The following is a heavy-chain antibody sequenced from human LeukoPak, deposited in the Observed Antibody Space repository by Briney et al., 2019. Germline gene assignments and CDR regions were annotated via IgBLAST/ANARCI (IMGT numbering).Heavy chain of an antibody. CDR3: ARARTSYAVRGVFDY. J-gene: IGHJ4*02. D-gene: IGHD3-10*01. CDR2: INHSGST. CDR1: GGSFSGYY. V-gene: IGHV4-34*01. Sequence: SETLSLTCAVYGGSFSGYYWSWIRQSPGKGLEWIGEINHSGSTNYNPSLKSRVTISVDTSKNQFSLRLSSVTAADTAVYYCARARTSYAVRGVFDYWGQGTPVTVSS.